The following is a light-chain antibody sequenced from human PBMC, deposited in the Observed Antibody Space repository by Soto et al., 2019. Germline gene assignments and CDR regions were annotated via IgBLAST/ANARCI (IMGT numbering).Light chain of an antibody. Sequence: IQITQCPSSLSASVGDRVTITCQATQDIRKYLNWYQQKPGKAPKLLIYDASSLETGVPSRFSGSGSGTDFTLTISRLQPEDFATYYCQQDVNLPLIFGQGTRLEIK. V-gene: IGKV1-33*01. CDR2: DAS. CDR3: QQDVNLPLI. CDR1: QDIRKY. J-gene: IGKJ5*01.